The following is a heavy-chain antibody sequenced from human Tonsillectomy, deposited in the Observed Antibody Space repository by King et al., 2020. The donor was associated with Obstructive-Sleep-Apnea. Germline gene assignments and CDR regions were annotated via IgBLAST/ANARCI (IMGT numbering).Heavy chain of an antibody. Sequence: VQLQESGPGLVKPSETLSLTCTVSGGSISSYYWSWIRQPPGKGLEWIGDIYYSGSTHYNPSLKSRVTISVDTSKNTFSLKLSSVTAADTAVYYCARGAGYSFFDYWGQGTLVTVSS. V-gene: IGHV4-59*01. J-gene: IGHJ4*02. CDR1: GGSISSYY. CDR2: IYYSGST. CDR3: ARGAGYSFFDY. D-gene: IGHD3-22*01.